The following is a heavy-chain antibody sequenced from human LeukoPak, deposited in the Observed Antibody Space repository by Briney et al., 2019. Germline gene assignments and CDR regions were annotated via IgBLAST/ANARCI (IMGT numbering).Heavy chain of an antibody. V-gene: IGHV3-7*03. CDR3: ARGYSYGSEYDY. D-gene: IGHD5-18*01. CDR2: IKQDGSER. Sequence: GGSLRLSCAAFRFTFSTYWMTWVRQAPGKGLEWVANIKQDGSERYYVDSVKGRFTISRDNAKNLLYLQMNSLRAEDTAVYYCARGYSYGSEYDYWGQGTLVTVSS. J-gene: IGHJ4*02. CDR1: RFTFSTYW.